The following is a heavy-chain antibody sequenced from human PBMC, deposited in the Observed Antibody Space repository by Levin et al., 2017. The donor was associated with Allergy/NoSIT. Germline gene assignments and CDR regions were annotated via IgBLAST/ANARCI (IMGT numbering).Heavy chain of an antibody. Sequence: PGGSLRLSCAASGFTFSSYGMHWVRQAPGKGLEWVAVIWYDGSNKYYADSVKGRFTISRDNSKNTLYLQMNSLRAEDTAVYYCARDLYYGSGSFPLRLGYYYGMDVWGQGTTVTVSS. D-gene: IGHD3-10*01. CDR2: IWYDGSNK. J-gene: IGHJ6*02. CDR1: GFTFSSYG. V-gene: IGHV3-33*01. CDR3: ARDLYYGSGSFPLRLGYYYGMDV.